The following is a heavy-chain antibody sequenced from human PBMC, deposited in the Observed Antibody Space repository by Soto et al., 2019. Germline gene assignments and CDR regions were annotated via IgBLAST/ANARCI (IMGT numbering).Heavy chain of an antibody. D-gene: IGHD2-2*01. CDR3: AKSLSAIPGDF. Sequence: EVQLVESGGGLVQSGGSLRLSCAASGFTFSSYWMSWVRQGTGKGPEWVANIKQDGSEIYYVDSVKGRFTISRDNANSSLYLQMTSLRAEDTAVYHCAKSLSAIPGDFWGQGTLVTVSS. CDR2: IKQDGSEI. J-gene: IGHJ4*02. CDR1: GFTFSSYW. V-gene: IGHV3-7*05.